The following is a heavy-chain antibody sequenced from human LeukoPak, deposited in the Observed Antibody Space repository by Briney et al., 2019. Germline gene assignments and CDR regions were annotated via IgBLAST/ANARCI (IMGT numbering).Heavy chain of an antibody. D-gene: IGHD2-2*01. V-gene: IGHV3-48*01. J-gene: IGHJ4*02. CDR1: GFTFSTYS. Sequence: GGSLRLSCAASGFTFSTYSMNWVRQAPGKGLEWVSYIGRSSSPIYYAGSVKGRFTISRDNAKNSLYLQMNGLRAEDTAVYYCARGPSSQFRTDYWGQGTLVTVSS. CDR2: IGRSSSPI. CDR3: ARGPSSQFRTDY.